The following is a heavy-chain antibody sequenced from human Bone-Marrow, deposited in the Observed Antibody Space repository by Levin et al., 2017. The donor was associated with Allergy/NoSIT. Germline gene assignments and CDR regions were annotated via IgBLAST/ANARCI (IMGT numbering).Heavy chain of an antibody. V-gene: IGHV3-23*01. CDR3: GRRQFRGYSYDL. J-gene: IGHJ5*02. CDR1: GFVLGSYG. Sequence: PGGSLRLSCQTSGFVLGSYGMTWVRQAPGKGLEWVASITSSGGSSSYADSVKGRFTISRDNSNNTVYLEMNSLRGEDTAVFYCGRRQFRGYSYDLWGQGILVIVSS. CDR2: ITSSGGSS. D-gene: IGHD5-18*01.